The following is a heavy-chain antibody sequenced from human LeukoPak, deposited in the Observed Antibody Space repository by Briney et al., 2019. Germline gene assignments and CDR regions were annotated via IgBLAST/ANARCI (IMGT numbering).Heavy chain of an antibody. CDR1: GGSISSYY. CDR2: IYYSGST. V-gene: IGHV4-59*01. J-gene: IGHJ4*02. CDR3: AGFRYYFDY. Sequence: SETLSLTCTVSGGSISSYYWSWIRQPPGKGLEWIGYIYYSGSTNYNPSLKSRVTISVDTSKNQFSLKLSSVTAADTAVYYCAGFRYYFDYWGQGTLVTVSS.